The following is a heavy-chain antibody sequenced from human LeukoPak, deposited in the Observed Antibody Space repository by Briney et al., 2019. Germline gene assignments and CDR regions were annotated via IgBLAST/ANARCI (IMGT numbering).Heavy chain of an antibody. CDR2: ISAYNGNT. CDR3: ARDRGALPLTTFFDY. J-gene: IGHJ4*02. CDR1: GYTFSMYG. D-gene: IGHD3-16*01. V-gene: IGHV1-18*04. Sequence: GASLRVSCKASGYTFSMYGVSWVRQAPGQGLEWMGLISAYNGNTKYAQRLQGRVTMATDTSTSTAYMELRSLRSDDTAVYYCARDRGALPLTTFFDYWGQGTLVTVSA.